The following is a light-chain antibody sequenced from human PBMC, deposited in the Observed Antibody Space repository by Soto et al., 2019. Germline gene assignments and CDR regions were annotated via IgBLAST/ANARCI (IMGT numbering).Light chain of an antibody. V-gene: IGLV2-14*03. CDR3: SSYTTTRTVV. Sequence: QSVLTQPASVSGSPGQSITISCTGTSSDVGGYNYVSWYQHHPGKAPKLMIYDVTNRPSGVSNRFSGSKSGTTASLTISGVQSEDEAAYYCSSYTTTRTVVFGGGTKVTVL. CDR2: DVT. J-gene: IGLJ2*01. CDR1: SSDVGGYNY.